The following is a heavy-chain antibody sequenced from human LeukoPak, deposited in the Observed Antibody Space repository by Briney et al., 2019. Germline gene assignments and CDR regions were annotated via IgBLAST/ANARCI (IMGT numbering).Heavy chain of an antibody. D-gene: IGHD3-3*01. CDR3: ARSEGVYYDFWSGYYYFDY. CDR2: IIPILGIA. Sequence: ASVKVSCKASGGTFSSYAISWVRQAPGQGLEWMGRIIPILGIANYAQKLQGRVTMTTDTSTSTAYMELRSLRSDDTAVYYCARSEGVYYDFWSGYYYFDYWGQGTLVTVSS. V-gene: IGHV1-69*04. J-gene: IGHJ4*02. CDR1: GGTFSSYA.